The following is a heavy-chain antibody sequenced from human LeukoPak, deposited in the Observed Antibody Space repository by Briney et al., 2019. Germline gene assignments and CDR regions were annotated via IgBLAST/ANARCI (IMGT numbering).Heavy chain of an antibody. V-gene: IGHV3-33*01. Sequence: GGSLRLSCAASGFTFSSYGMHWVRQAPGKGLEWVAVIWYDGSNKYYADSVKGRFTISRDNSKNTLYLQMNSLRAEDTAVYYCARDRQGSGWSYYFDYWGQGTLVTVSS. CDR3: ARDRQGSGWSYYFDY. CDR1: GFTFSSYG. D-gene: IGHD6-19*01. J-gene: IGHJ4*02. CDR2: IWYDGSNK.